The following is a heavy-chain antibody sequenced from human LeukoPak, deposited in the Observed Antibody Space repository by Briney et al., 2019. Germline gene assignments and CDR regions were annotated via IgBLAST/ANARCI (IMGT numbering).Heavy chain of an antibody. CDR1: GFTFSTYA. V-gene: IGHV3-20*04. D-gene: IGHD6-13*01. CDR2: INWNGGST. CDR3: ARERRIAAAAPLDY. J-gene: IGHJ4*02. Sequence: GGSLRLSCAASGFTFSTYAMSWVRQAPGKGLEWVSGINWNGGSTGYADSVKGRFTISRDNAKNSLYLQMDSLRAEDTALYYCARERRIAAAAPLDYWGQGTLVTVSS.